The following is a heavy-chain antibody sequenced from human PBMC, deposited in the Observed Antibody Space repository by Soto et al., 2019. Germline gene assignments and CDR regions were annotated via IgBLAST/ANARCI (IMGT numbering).Heavy chain of an antibody. J-gene: IGHJ4*02. D-gene: IGHD3-22*01. CDR2: ISAYNGNT. CDR3: ARDSRTDYYDSSGYYSDY. V-gene: IGHV1-18*01. CDR1: GYTFTSYG. Sequence: GASVKVSCKASGYTFTSYGISWVRQAPGQGLEWMGWISAYNGNTNYAQKLQGRVTMTTDTSTSTAYMELRSLRSDDTAVYYCARDSRTDYYDSSGYYSDYWGQGTLVTVSS.